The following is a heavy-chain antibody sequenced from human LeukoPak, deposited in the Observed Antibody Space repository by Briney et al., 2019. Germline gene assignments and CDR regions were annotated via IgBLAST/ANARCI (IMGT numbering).Heavy chain of an antibody. J-gene: IGHJ4*02. Sequence: TGGSLRLSCAASGFTFSSYWMHWVRHAPGKGLVWVSRINSDGSSTSYADSVKGRFTISRDNAKNTLYLQMNSLRAEDTAVYYCARVPSLAARRAGGYWGQGTLVTVSS. CDR3: ARVPSLAARRAGGY. V-gene: IGHV3-74*01. CDR1: GFTFSSYW. D-gene: IGHD6-6*01. CDR2: INSDGSST.